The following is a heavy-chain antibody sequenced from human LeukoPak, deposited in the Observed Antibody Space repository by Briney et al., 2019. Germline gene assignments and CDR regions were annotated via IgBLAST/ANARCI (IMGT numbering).Heavy chain of an antibody. CDR2: ISWNSGSI. D-gene: IGHD5-18*01. CDR3: AKAIRYSSYGFDY. J-gene: IGHJ4*02. Sequence: GGSLRLSCAASGFTFDDYAMHWVRQAPGKGLEWVSGISWNSGSIGYADSVKGRLTISRDNAKNSLYLQMNSLRAEDTALYYCAKAIRYSSYGFDYWGQGTLVTVSS. CDR1: GFTFDDYA. V-gene: IGHV3-9*01.